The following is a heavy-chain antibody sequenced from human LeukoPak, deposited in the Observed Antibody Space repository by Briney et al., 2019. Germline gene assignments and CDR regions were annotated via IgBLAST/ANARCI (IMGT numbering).Heavy chain of an antibody. V-gene: IGHV5-51*01. D-gene: IGHD2-21*02. Sequence: GESLKISCKGSGYSFTSYWIGWVRQMPGKGLEWMGIIYPGDSDTKYSPSFQGQVTISADKSISTAYLQWSSLKASDTAMYYCARSYCGGDCYYSFFDYWGQGTLVTVSS. CDR2: IYPGDSDT. J-gene: IGHJ4*02. CDR3: ARSYCGGDCYYSFFDY. CDR1: GYSFTSYW.